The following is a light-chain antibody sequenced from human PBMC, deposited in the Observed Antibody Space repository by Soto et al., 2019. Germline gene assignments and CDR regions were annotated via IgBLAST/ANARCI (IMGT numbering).Light chain of an antibody. CDR2: EVS. CDR1: ISDVGSYHY. J-gene: IGLJ1*01. CDR3: SSYTSGRDVYV. V-gene: IGLV2-14*01. Sequence: HSVLTQPASVSGSPGQSITISCTGTISDVGSYHYVSWFQQHPGKAPKLIIFEVSDRPSGVSTRFSGSKSGDTASLTISGLQADDEADYYCSSYTSGRDVYVFGGGTKVTVL.